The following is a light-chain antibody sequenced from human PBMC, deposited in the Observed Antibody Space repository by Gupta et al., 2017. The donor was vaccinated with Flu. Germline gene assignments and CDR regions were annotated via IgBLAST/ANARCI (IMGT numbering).Light chain of an antibody. CDR2: QDN. V-gene: IGLV3-1*01. CDR1: DWGSKY. J-gene: IGLJ1*01. Sequence: YELTQPPSVSVSPGQTASITCSGDDWGSKYASWYQQKPGQSPVLVIYQDNQRPSGTPERFSGSSSGNTATLTITGTQAIDEADYYCQAWDSSTRVFGTGTKVTVL. CDR3: QAWDSSTRV.